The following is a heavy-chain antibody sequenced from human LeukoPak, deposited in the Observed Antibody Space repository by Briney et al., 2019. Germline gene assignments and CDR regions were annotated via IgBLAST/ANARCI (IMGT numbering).Heavy chain of an antibody. CDR1: GFTFSSHW. Sequence: GGSLRLSCAASGFTFSSHWMHWVRQVPGKGLVWVSRINTDGSSTSYADSVKGRFTISRDNAKNTLYLQMNSLRAEDTAVYYCVRDNLRGALVYFQHWGQGTLVTVSS. CDR2: INTDGSST. J-gene: IGHJ1*01. D-gene: IGHD1-14*01. V-gene: IGHV3-74*01. CDR3: VRDNLRGALVYFQH.